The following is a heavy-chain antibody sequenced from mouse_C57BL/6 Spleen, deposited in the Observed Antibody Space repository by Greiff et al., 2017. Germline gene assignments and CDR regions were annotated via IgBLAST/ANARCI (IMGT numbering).Heavy chain of an antibody. D-gene: IGHD1-1*01. Sequence: EVQLMESGGGLVKPGGSLKLSCAASGFTFSDYGMHWVRQAPEKGLEWVAYISSGSSTIYYADTVKGRFTISRDNAKNTLFQQMTSLRSEDTAMYYCARTCYYGSNRYFDVWGTGTTVTVSS. CDR2: ISSGSSTI. CDR3: ARTCYYGSNRYFDV. V-gene: IGHV5-17*01. CDR1: GFTFSDYG. J-gene: IGHJ1*03.